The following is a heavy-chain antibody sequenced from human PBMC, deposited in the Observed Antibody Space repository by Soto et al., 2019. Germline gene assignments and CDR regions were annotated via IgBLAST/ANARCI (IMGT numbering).Heavy chain of an antibody. Sequence: GGSLRLSCAASGFTFSNAWMNWVRQAPGKGLEWVGRIKSKTDGGTTDYAAPVKGRFTISRDDSKNTLYLQMNSLKTEDTAVYYCTTEEYSGSYYYYGMDVWGQGTTVTVSS. D-gene: IGHD1-26*01. CDR3: TTEEYSGSYYYYGMDV. CDR2: IKSKTDGGTT. V-gene: IGHV3-15*07. CDR1: GFTFSNAW. J-gene: IGHJ6*02.